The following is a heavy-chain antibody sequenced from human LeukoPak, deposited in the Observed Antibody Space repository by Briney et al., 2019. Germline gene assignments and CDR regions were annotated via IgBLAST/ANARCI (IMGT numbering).Heavy chain of an antibody. CDR2: IIPIFGTA. D-gene: IGHD4/OR15-4a*01. V-gene: IGHV1-69*05. J-gene: IGHJ4*02. Sequence: SVKVSCKASGGTFSSYAISWVRQAPGQGLEWMGRIIPIFGTANYAQKFQGRVTITTNESTSTAYMELSSLRSEDTAVYYCARERRMVPEAAYYFDYWGQGTLVTVSS. CDR3: ARERRMVPEAAYYFDY. CDR1: GGTFSSYA.